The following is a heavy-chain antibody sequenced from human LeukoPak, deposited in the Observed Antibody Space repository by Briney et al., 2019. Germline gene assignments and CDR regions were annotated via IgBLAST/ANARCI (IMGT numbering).Heavy chain of an antibody. CDR1: GGSISSGSFY. D-gene: IGHD6-13*01. CDR3: AGGQQLVVGSCDY. V-gene: IGHV4-39*01. Sequence: PSETLSLTCIVSGGSISSGSFYWGWIRQPPGKGLEGIWSIYYSGTTFYNPSLKSRVTISVDTSKNQFCLKLSSVTAADTAVYYCAGGQQLVVGSCDYWGQGTLVTVSS. J-gene: IGHJ4*02. CDR2: IYYSGTT.